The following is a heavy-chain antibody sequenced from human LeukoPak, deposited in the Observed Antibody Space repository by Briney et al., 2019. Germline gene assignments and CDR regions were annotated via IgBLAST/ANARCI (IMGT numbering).Heavy chain of an antibody. Sequence: GASVKVSCKASGYTFTSYGINWVRQAPGQGLEWMGWISGYNGNTDYAHNLQGRVTMTTDTSTNTAYMELRSLRSDDTAVYYCARDGRIVVVSGAIDYYYYMDVWGKGTTVTVSS. CDR3: ARDGRIVVVSGAIDYYYYMDV. CDR1: GYTFTSYG. J-gene: IGHJ6*03. D-gene: IGHD2-2*02. V-gene: IGHV1-18*01. CDR2: ISGYNGNT.